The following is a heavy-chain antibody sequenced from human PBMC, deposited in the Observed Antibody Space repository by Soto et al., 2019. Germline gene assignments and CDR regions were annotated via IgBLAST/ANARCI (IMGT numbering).Heavy chain of an antibody. CDR3: ARARDGYNFLYEPT. CDR2: INPDSGGT. CDR1: GYIFTAYY. J-gene: IGHJ4*02. V-gene: IGHV1-2*02. D-gene: IGHD5-12*01. Sequence: ASVKVSCKASGYIFTAYYMHWVRQAPGQGPEWMGWINPDSGGTSYAPKFQGRVTMTRDTSSSTVYMELNSLRADDTAVYYCARARDGYNFLYEPTWGQGTLVTVSS.